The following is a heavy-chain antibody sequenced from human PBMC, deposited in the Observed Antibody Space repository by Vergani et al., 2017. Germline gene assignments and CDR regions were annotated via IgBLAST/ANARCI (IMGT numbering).Heavy chain of an antibody. CDR1: GFTFDDYA. J-gene: IGHJ3*02. V-gene: IGHV3-9*01. CDR3: AKDTGYTSSWEDAFDI. CDR2: ISWNSVST. D-gene: IGHD6-13*01. Sequence: EVQLVESGGGLVQPGGSLRLSCAASGFTFDDYAMHWVRQAPGKGLEWVSGISWNSVSTGYADSVKGRFTISRDNAKNSLYLQMNSLRAEDTALYYCAKDTGYTSSWEDAFDIWGQGTMVTVSS.